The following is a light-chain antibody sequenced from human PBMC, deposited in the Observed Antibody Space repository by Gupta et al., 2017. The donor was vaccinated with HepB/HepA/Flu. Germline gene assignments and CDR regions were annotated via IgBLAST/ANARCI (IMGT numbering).Light chain of an antibody. CDR1: QNIDNW. CDR2: KAS. V-gene: IGKV1-5*03. J-gene: IGKJ1*01. Sequence: DTQMTQSPSTLSASVGDRVTITCRASQNIDNWLAWSQQKAGKAPKLLIYKASRSESGVPSRFSGSGSVTDFTLTISSRQPDDFATYHCQHENSWMWTFGQGTKVEIK. CDR3: QHENSWMWT.